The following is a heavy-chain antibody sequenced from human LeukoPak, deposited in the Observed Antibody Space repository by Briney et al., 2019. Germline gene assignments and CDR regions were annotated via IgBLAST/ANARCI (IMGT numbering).Heavy chain of an antibody. V-gene: IGHV3-48*01. D-gene: IGHD6-13*01. J-gene: IGHJ4*02. CDR2: ISSSSSTI. Sequence: PGGSLRLSCAASGFTFSSYSMNWVRQAPGKGLEWVSYISSSSSTIYYADSVKGRFTISRDNAKNSLYLQMNSLRAEDTAVYYCARARIAAAEDYWGQGTLVTASS. CDR1: GFTFSSYS. CDR3: ARARIAAAEDY.